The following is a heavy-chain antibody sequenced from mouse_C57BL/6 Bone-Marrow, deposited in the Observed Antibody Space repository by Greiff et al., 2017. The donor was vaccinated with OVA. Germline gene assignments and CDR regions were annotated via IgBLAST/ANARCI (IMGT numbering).Heavy chain of an antibody. D-gene: IGHD1-1*01. Sequence: QVQLQQPGAELVMPGASVKLSCKASGYTFTSYWMHWVKQRPGQGLEWIGELDPSDSYTNYNQKFKGKSTLTVDKSSRSAYMQLSSLTSEDSAVYYCARKSYGSSDTDYWGQGTTLTVSS. V-gene: IGHV1-69*01. CDR1: GYTFTSYW. CDR2: LDPSDSYT. CDR3: ARKSYGSSDTDY. J-gene: IGHJ2*01.